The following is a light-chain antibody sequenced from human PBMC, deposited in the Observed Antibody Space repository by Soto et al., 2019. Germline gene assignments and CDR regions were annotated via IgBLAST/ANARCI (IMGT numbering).Light chain of an antibody. CDR1: QSIARN. Sequence: EVVLTQSPATLSLSPGERATLSCRASQSIARNLAWYQQKPGQAPRLLIYDASNRATGIPARFSGSGSGTDFPLTISSLEPEDFAVYFCQHRSTWPLTFGGGTKVEIK. V-gene: IGKV3-11*01. CDR3: QHRSTWPLT. CDR2: DAS. J-gene: IGKJ4*01.